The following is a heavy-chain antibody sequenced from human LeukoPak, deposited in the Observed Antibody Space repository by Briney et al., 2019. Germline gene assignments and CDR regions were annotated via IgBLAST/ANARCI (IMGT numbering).Heavy chain of an antibody. J-gene: IGHJ4*02. CDR2: IYYSGST. D-gene: IGHD3-22*01. CDR3: ARGNYDSSGYFDY. V-gene: IGHV4-59*01. CDR1: GGSISSYY. Sequence: SETLSLTRTVSGGSISSYYWSWIRQPPGKGLEWIGYIYYSGSTNYNPSLKSRVTISVDTSKNQFSLKLSSVTAADTAVYYCARGNYDSSGYFDYWGQGTLVTVSS.